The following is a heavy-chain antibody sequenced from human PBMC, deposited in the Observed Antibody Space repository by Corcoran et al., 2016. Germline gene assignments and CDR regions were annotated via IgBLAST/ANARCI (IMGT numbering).Heavy chain of an antibody. V-gene: IGHV3-74*03. CDR1: EFTFRTYW. D-gene: IGHD3-22*01. J-gene: IGHJ4*02. CDR3: ARGGSYDDSSGSFDY. Sequence: EVQLVESGGGLVQPGGSLRLSCVASEFTFRTYWMHWVRQVPGKGLVWVSRINADGSSTTYAGSVKGRFILSRDNSKNTLYLHMNSLRADDTAVYYCARGGSYDDSSGSFDYWGPGALVSVSS. CDR2: INADGSST.